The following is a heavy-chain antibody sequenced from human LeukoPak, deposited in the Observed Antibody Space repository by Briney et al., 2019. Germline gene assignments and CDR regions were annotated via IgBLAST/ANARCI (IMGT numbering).Heavy chain of an antibody. D-gene: IGHD1-26*01. V-gene: IGHV1-3*01. J-gene: IGHJ4*02. CDR3: ARDSELRYFDY. Sequence: ASVKVSCKASGYTFTSYGISWVRQAPGQRLEWMGWINAGNGNTKYSQKFQGRVTITRDTSASTAYMELSSLRSEDTAVYYCARDSELRYFDYWGQGTLVTVSS. CDR2: INAGNGNT. CDR1: GYTFTSYG.